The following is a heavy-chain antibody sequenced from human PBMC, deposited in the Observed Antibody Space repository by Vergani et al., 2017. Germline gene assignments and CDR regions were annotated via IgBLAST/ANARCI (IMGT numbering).Heavy chain of an antibody. J-gene: IGHJ4*02. CDR2: ISGSGGST. CDR1: GFTFSSYA. V-gene: IGHV3-23*01. CDR3: AKDRRYCSSTSCANFDY. Sequence: EVQLLESGGGLVQPGGSLRLSCAASGFTFSSYAMSWVRQAPVKGLEWVSAISGSGGSTYYADSVKGRFTISRDNSKNTLYLQRNSLRAEDTAVYYCAKDRRYCSSTSCANFDYWGQGTLVTVSS. D-gene: IGHD2-2*01.